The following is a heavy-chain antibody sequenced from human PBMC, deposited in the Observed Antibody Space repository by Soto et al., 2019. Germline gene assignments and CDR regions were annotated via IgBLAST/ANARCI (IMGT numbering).Heavy chain of an antibody. J-gene: IGHJ6*02. CDR1: GFTFDDYT. Sequence: GGSLRLSCAASGFTFDDYTMHWVRQAPGKGLEWVSLISWDGGSTYYADSVKGRFTISRDNSKNSLYLQMNSLRTEDTALYYCAPSDYYYYGMDVWGQGTTVTVSS. CDR3: APSDYYYYGMDV. V-gene: IGHV3-43*01. CDR2: ISWDGGST.